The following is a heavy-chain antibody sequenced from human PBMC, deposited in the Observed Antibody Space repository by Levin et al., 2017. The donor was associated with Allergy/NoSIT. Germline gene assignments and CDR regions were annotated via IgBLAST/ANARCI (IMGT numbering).Heavy chain of an antibody. Sequence: GGSLRLSCAASGFTFSDHYMDWVRQAPGKGPEWVGRIRKKVNSYTTKYAASVEGRFTISRDDSKNSLYLQMNSLKTEDTAVYYCARGDCIGGGCYCGDYWGQGTLVTVSS. CDR3: ARGDCIGGGCYCGDY. D-gene: IGHD2-15*01. V-gene: IGHV3-72*01. CDR2: IRKKVNSYTT. CDR1: GFTFSDHY. J-gene: IGHJ4*02.